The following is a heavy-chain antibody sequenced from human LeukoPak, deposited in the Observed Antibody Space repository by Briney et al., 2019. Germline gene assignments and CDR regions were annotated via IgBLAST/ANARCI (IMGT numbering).Heavy chain of an antibody. CDR3: ARKGGRIYYFDY. V-gene: IGHV3-48*03. D-gene: IGHD1-26*01. CDR2: ISSSGSTI. CDR1: GFTFSSYE. Sequence: GGSLRLSCAASGFTFSSYEMNWVRQAPGKGLEWVSYISSSGSTIYYADSVKGRFTISRDNAKNSLYLQMNSLRAEDTAVYYCARKGGRIYYFDYWGQGTLVTVSS. J-gene: IGHJ4*02.